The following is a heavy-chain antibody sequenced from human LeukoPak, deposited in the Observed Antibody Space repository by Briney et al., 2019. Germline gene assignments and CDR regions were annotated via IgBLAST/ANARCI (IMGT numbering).Heavy chain of an antibody. Sequence: GGSLRLSCAASGFTFSSYAMSWVRQAPGKGLEWVSAISGSGGSTYYADSVKGRFTISRDNSKNTLYLQMNSLRAEDTAVYYCAKXVSSDYYDSSGYYNWGXGTLVXXSS. CDR1: GFTFSSYA. V-gene: IGHV3-23*01. D-gene: IGHD3-22*01. CDR3: AKXVSSDYYDSSGYYN. J-gene: IGHJ1*01. CDR2: ISGSGGST.